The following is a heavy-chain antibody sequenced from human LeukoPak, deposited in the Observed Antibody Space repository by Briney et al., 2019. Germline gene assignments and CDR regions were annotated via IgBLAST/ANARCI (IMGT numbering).Heavy chain of an antibody. V-gene: IGHV1-2*02. Sequence: ASVKVSCNSSGYTFTGYYMHWVRRGPGQGLELVGWINPNSGGTNYAQKFQGRVNMTRDTSISTAYMELSRLRSDDTAVYYCARPLGDYTHNWFDPWGQGTLVTVSS. J-gene: IGHJ5*02. CDR2: INPNSGGT. D-gene: IGHD4-17*01. CDR3: ARPLGDYTHNWFDP. CDR1: GYTFTGYY.